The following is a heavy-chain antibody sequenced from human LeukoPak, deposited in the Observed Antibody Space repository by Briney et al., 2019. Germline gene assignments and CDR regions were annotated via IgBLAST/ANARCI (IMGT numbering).Heavy chain of an antibody. CDR2: INHSGST. CDR3: ARDAEVAKLGWFDP. CDR1: GGSFSGYY. D-gene: IGHD5-24*01. V-gene: IGHV4-34*01. Sequence: SETLSLTCAVYGGSFSGYYWSWIRQPPGKGLEWIGEINHSGSTNYNPSLKSRVTISVDTSKNQFSLKLSSVTAADTAVYYCARDAEVAKLGWFDPWGQGTLVTVSS. J-gene: IGHJ5*02.